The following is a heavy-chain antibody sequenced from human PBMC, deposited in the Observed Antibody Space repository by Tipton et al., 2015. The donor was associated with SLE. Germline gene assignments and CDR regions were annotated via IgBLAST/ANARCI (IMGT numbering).Heavy chain of an antibody. J-gene: IGHJ4*01. CDR3: ARGSVVAEDY. D-gene: IGHD2-15*01. CDR2: IYYSRHT. V-gene: IGHV4-59*11. Sequence: GLVKPSETLSLTCTVSGASISSHYWNWIRQTPGKGLEWIGYIYYSRHTNYNPSLESRVTISIDTSKNQLSLKLTSVTAADTAVYYCARGSVVAEDYWGQGTLVTVSS. CDR1: GASISSHY.